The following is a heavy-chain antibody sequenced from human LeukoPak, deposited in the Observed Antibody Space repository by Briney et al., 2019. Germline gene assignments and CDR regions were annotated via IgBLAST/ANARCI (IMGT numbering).Heavy chain of an antibody. CDR3: ARQYRDSSGYYFFDY. J-gene: IGHJ4*02. V-gene: IGHV4-4*02. D-gene: IGHD3-22*01. CDR1: GGSISSSNW. CDR2: IYHSGST. Sequence: PSETLSLTCAVSGGSISSSNWWSWVRQPPGKGLEWIGEIYHSGSTNYNPSLKSRVTISVDMSRNQFSLKLSSVTAADTALYFCARQYRDSSGYYFFDYWGQGTLITVTS.